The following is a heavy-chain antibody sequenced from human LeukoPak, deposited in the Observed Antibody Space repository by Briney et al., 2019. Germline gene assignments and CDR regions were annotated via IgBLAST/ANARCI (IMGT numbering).Heavy chain of an antibody. V-gene: IGHV1-46*01. Sequence: GASVKVSCKSSGYIFTNHYMHWVRQAPGQGLEWMGIINPSGGSTSYAQKFQGRVTMTRDMSTSTVYMELSSLRSEDTAVYYCARVVKVATFDYWGQGTLVTVSS. D-gene: IGHD5-12*01. CDR2: INPSGGST. J-gene: IGHJ4*02. CDR1: GYIFTNHY. CDR3: ARVVKVATFDY.